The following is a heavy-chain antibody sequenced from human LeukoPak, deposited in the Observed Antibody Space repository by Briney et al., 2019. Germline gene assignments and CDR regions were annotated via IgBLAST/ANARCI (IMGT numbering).Heavy chain of an antibody. CDR3: TTIYMGATFDF. CDR1: GFTFTHAW. Sequence: GGSLRLSCAASGFTFTHAWMHWVRQAPGKGLEWVGRIKTDNAGGTTDYAAPVKGRFTISRDDSDSTLYLQMHSLKTEDTAIYYCTTIYMGATFDFWGQGALVAVSS. D-gene: IGHD1-26*01. CDR2: IKTDNAGGTT. J-gene: IGHJ4*02. V-gene: IGHV3-15*01.